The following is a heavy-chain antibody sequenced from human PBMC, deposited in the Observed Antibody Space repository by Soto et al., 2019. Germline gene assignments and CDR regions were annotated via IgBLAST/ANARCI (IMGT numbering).Heavy chain of an antibody. CDR2: INRRGIT. CDR1: GFDFSSHD. D-gene: IGHD4-4*01. V-gene: IGHV3-48*02. CDR3: ARDAAESNSSYIDS. J-gene: IGHJ4*02. Sequence: GGSLRLSCAASGFDFSSHDMNWVRQAPGKGLEWVAYINRRGITHYADSVEGRFTISRDNAQNSLFLQMLSLRDEDTAVYYCARDAAESNSSYIDSWGQGALVTVYS.